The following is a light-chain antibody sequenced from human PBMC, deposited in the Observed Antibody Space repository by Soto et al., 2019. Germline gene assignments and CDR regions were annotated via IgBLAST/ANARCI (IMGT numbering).Light chain of an antibody. Sequence: QSVLTQPASVSGSPGQSITISCTGTSSDIGGYNYVSWYQHHPGKAPKLMIYDVSNRPSGVSNRFSGSKSGNTASLTISGLQPEDEADYYCCSYGGGPYVFGTGTKVTVL. CDR3: CSYGGGPYV. CDR2: DVS. J-gene: IGLJ1*01. CDR1: SSDIGGYNY. V-gene: IGLV2-14*03.